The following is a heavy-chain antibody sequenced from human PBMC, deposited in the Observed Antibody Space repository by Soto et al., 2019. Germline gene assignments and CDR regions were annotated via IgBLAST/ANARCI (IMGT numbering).Heavy chain of an antibody. J-gene: IGHJ4*02. CDR3: VILWRDYQTFDY. D-gene: IGHD3-3*01. V-gene: IGHV3-23*01. Sequence: GGSLRLSCAASGFTFSSYTMSWVRRAPGEGLEWVSGITSGGRTFYADSVKGRFTISRDNSKNIFSLQMNSLRAGDTAVYYCVILWRDYQTFDYWGPGTLVTVSS. CDR2: ITSGGRT. CDR1: GFTFSSYT.